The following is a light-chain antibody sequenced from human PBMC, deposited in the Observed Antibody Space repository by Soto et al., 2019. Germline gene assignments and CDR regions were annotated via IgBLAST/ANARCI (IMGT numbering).Light chain of an antibody. CDR2: ASS. CDR1: QPIGSY. CDR3: QQTHAVPLP. J-gene: IGKJ5*01. Sequence: DVQMTQSPSSLSASVGDRVTIACRASQPIGSYLNWYQQKPGEAPKVLIFASSTLRSGVPSRFTRSRYGTDVSLPINSLHPEDFAKYYCQQTHAVPLPFGQGTRL. V-gene: IGKV1-39*01.